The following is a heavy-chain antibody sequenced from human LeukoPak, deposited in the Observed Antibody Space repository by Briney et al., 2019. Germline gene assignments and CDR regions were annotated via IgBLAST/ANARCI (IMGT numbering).Heavy chain of an antibody. V-gene: IGHV4-59*02. Sequence: SETLSLTCTVSGGSVSSYYWSWIRQPPGKGLEWIGYIYYSGSTNYNPSLKSRVTISVDTSKNQFSLKLSSVTAADTAVYYCATLSIMITFGGVSAWFDPWGQGTLVTVSS. CDR3: ATLSIMITFGGVSAWFDP. J-gene: IGHJ5*02. D-gene: IGHD3-16*01. CDR1: GGSVSSYY. CDR2: IYYSGST.